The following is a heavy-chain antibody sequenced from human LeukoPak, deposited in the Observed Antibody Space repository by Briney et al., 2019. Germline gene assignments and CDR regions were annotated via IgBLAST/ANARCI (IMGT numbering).Heavy chain of an antibody. CDR2: IYYSGST. CDR3: ARHGGYDYGDPYYYYGMDV. CDR1: GGSISSYY. V-gene: IGHV4-59*08. D-gene: IGHD4-17*01. Sequence: SETLSLTCTVSGGSISSYYWSWIRQPPGKGLEWMGYIYYSGSTNYNPSLKSRVTISVDTSKNQFSLKLSSVTAADTAVYYCARHGGYDYGDPYYYYGMDVWGQGTTVTVSS. J-gene: IGHJ6*02.